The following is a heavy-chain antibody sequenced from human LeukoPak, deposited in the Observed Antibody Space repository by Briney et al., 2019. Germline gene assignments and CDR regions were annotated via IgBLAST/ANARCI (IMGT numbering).Heavy chain of an antibody. Sequence: ASVKVSCKASGYTFTGYYMHWVRQAPGQGLEWMGWISAYNGNTNYAQKLQGRVTMTTDTSTSTAYMELRSLRSDDTAVYYCAREAGDSSSWHYYMDVWGKGTTVTVSS. D-gene: IGHD6-13*01. V-gene: IGHV1-18*04. CDR3: AREAGDSSSWHYYMDV. J-gene: IGHJ6*03. CDR2: ISAYNGNT. CDR1: GYTFTGYY.